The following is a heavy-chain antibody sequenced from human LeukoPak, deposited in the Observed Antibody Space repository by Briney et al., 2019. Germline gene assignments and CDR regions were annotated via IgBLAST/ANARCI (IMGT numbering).Heavy chain of an antibody. V-gene: IGHV3-21*04. Sequence: GGSLRLSCAASGFTLSSYAMNWVRQAPGKGLEWVSVISSSGGSTNYADSVKGRFTISRDNAKNTVFLQMNSLRVEDTAVYYCARGVVAARPYYMDVWGKGTTVTVSS. D-gene: IGHD2-15*01. J-gene: IGHJ6*03. CDR3: ARGVVAARPYYMDV. CDR1: GFTLSSYA. CDR2: ISSSGGST.